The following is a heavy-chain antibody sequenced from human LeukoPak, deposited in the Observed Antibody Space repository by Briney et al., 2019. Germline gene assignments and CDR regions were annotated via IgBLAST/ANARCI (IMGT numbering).Heavy chain of an antibody. J-gene: IGHJ4*02. CDR3: AKEPPHIAVAGTCFDY. CDR1: GFTFSSYA. CDR2: ISGSGGST. D-gene: IGHD6-19*01. V-gene: IGHV3-23*01. Sequence: GGSLRLSCAASGFTFSSYAMSWVRQAPGKGLEWVSAISGSGGSTYYADSVKGRFTISRDNSKNTLYLQMNSLRAEDTAVYYCAKEPPHIAVAGTCFDYWGQGTLVTVSS.